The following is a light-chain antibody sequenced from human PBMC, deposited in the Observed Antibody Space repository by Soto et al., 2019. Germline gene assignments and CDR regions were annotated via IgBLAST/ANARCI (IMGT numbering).Light chain of an antibody. CDR2: DAS. J-gene: IGKJ4*01. CDR3: QQTYDSLVS. CDR1: QSVSSY. Sequence: EIVLTQSPATLSLSPGERATLSCRASQSVSSYLAWYRQKPGQAPRLLIYDASNRATGIPARFSGSGSGTDFTLTISSLEPEDFGTYYCQQTYDSLVSFGGGTKVDLK. V-gene: IGKV3-11*01.